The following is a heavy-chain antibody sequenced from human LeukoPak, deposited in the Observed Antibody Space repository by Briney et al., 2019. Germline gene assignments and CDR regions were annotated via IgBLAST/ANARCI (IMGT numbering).Heavy chain of an antibody. D-gene: IGHD1-26*01. V-gene: IGHV5-10-1*01. CDR2: IDPIDSYT. Sequence: GESLKISCNGSGYXFTSYYITWVRQMPGKGLEWMGTIDPIDSYTSYSPSFQGHVTISADRSISTAYLQWSSLKASDTAMYYCARLDKVGATTSGAFDFWGQGTMVTVSS. CDR1: GYXFTSYY. J-gene: IGHJ3*01. CDR3: ARLDKVGATTSGAFDF.